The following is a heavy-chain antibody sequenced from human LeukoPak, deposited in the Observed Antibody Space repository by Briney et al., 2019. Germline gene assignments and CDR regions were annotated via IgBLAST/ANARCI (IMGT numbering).Heavy chain of an antibody. CDR2: IKQDASEE. J-gene: IGHJ3*02. V-gene: IGHV3-7*01. D-gene: IGHD3-22*01. CDR1: GFTLSNYW. Sequence: PGGSLRLSCAASGFTLSNYWMSWLRQAPGKGLEWVAIIKQDASEEYYVDSVRGRFTISRDNAKNSLYLQMNSLRAEDTAVYYCARDGYDSSGYYFSLDDAFDIWGQGTMVTVSS. CDR3: ARDGYDSSGYYFSLDDAFDI.